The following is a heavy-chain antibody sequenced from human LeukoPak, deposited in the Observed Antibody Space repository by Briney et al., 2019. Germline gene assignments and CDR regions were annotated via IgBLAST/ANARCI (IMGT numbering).Heavy chain of an antibody. J-gene: IGHJ3*02. D-gene: IGHD2-8*01. CDR1: GFTCSGYA. Sequence: AAASLRFSCAGSGFTCSGYAMTWVRQAPGQGLEWVSAISGGGGSTYYADSGKGRFTISRDNSKNTLYLQMSSLRADDTAVYYCAKVSNGNFAGDAFDIWGQGTMVTVSS. CDR2: ISGGGGST. V-gene: IGHV3-23*01. CDR3: AKVSNGNFAGDAFDI.